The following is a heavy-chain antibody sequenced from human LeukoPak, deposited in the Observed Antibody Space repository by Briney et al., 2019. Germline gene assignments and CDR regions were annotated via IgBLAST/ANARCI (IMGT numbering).Heavy chain of an antibody. CDR1: GFTFSSYW. V-gene: IGHV3-7*01. J-gene: IGHJ4*02. CDR3: ARDGTIFGVVIIPFDY. Sequence: PGGSLRLSCAASGFTFSSYWMSWVRQAPGKGLEWVANIKQDGSEKYYVDSVKGRFTISRDNAKNSLYLQMNSLRAEDTAVYYCARDGTIFGVVIIPFDYWGQGTLVTVSS. CDR2: IKQDGSEK. D-gene: IGHD3-3*01.